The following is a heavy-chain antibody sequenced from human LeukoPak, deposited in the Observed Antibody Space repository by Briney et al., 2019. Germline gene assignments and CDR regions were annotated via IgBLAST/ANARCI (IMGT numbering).Heavy chain of an antibody. D-gene: IGHD1-20*01. CDR1: GYTFTSYG. J-gene: IGHJ4*02. Sequence: ASVKVSCKASGYTFTSYGISWVRQAPGRGLEWMGWISAYNGNTNYAQKLQGRVTMTTDTSTSTAYMELRSLRSDDTAVYYCASVTGTTGRGTYYFDYWGQGTLVTVSS. CDR2: ISAYNGNT. CDR3: ASVTGTTGRGTYYFDY. V-gene: IGHV1-18*01.